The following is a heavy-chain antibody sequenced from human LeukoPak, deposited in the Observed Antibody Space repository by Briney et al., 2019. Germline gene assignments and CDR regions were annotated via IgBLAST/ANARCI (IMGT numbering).Heavy chain of an antibody. CDR1: GFTFNVYA. V-gene: IGHV3-23*01. CDR2: ITSSGADT. D-gene: IGHD3-9*01. J-gene: IGHJ4*02. Sequence: GGSLRLSCAASGFTFNVYAMNWVRQAPGKGLEWVSTITSSGADTFYAASVKGRFTGSRDNSKNTVFLQMSRLRVEDTAVYYCAKQDILSGWGLWGQGTLVTVSS. CDR3: AKQDILSGWGL.